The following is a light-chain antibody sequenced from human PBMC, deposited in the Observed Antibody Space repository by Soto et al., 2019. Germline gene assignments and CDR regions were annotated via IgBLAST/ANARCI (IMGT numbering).Light chain of an antibody. CDR1: SSDVDAYNY. CDR2: DVS. Sequence: QSALTQPASVSGSPGQSITISCTGTSSDVDAYNYVSWYQQHPGKAPKLMICDVSNRPSGVSNRFSGSKSGNTASLTISGLQAEDEADYYCSSYTSSSTLVFGTGTKVTVL. V-gene: IGLV2-14*01. CDR3: SSYTSSSTLV. J-gene: IGLJ1*01.